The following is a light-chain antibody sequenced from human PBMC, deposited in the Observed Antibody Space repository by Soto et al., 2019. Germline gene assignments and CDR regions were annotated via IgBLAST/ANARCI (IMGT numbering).Light chain of an antibody. CDR1: QSVSSSY. CDR3: QQYGNSPIT. CDR2: AAS. J-gene: IGKJ5*01. Sequence: VLTQSPGTLSLSAGERATLSCRASQSVSSSYLAWYQQRPGQPPRLLIYAASSRATGIPDRFSGSGSGTDFTLTISRLEPEDFAVYYCQQYGNSPITFGQGTRLAIK. V-gene: IGKV3-20*01.